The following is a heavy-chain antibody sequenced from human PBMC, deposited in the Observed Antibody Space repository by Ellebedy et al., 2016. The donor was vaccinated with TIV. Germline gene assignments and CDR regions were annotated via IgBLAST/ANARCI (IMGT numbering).Heavy chain of an antibody. CDR2: ISSAGSP. CDR1: GFTFSNAW. J-gene: IGHJ4*02. Sequence: GGSLRLSCAASGFTFSNAWMNWVRQAPGKGLEWVSTISSAGSPNYADSVRGRFTISRDSSKDTLYLKMDSLRADDTAIYYCAKCRHSTGCLLDSWGQGTLVTVSS. D-gene: IGHD2/OR15-2a*01. CDR3: AKCRHSTGCLLDS. V-gene: IGHV3-23*01.